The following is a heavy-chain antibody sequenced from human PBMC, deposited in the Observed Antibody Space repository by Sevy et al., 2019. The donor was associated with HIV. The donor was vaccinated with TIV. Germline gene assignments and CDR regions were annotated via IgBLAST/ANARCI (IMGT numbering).Heavy chain of an antibody. J-gene: IGHJ4*02. CDR2: IRSKAYGGTT. CDR1: GFTFGDYA. V-gene: IGHV3-49*03. D-gene: IGHD6-19*01. Sequence: GGSLRLSCTASGFTFGDYAMSWFRQAPGKGLEWVGFIRSKAYGGTTEYAASVKGRFTISRDDSKSIAYLQMNSLKTEGTAVYYCTRDVAVAGTDYWGQGTLVTVSS. CDR3: TRDVAVAGTDY.